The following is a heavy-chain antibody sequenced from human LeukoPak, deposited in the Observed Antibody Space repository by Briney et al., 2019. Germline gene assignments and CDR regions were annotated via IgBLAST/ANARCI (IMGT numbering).Heavy chain of an antibody. CDR2: INPNSGDT. J-gene: IGHJ4*02. D-gene: IGHD3-9*01. V-gene: IGHV1-2*02. CDR1: GYTFIGYY. Sequence: ASVKVSCKASGYTFIGYYMHWVRQAPGQGLEWMGWINPNSGDTNYAQKFQGRVTMTRDTSISTAYMELSRLRSDDTAVYYCARSDVLRYFDWLLHFDYWGQGTLVTVSS. CDR3: ARSDVLRYFDWLLHFDY.